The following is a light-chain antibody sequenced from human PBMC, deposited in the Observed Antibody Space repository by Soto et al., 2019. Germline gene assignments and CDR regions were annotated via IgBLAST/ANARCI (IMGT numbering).Light chain of an antibody. V-gene: IGKV3-15*01. J-gene: IGKJ4*01. CDR2: GAF. CDR1: QSVSYN. CDR3: QQYKNWPPLT. Sequence: EIVMTQSPATLSVSPGETATLSCRASQSVSYNFAWYQQKPGQGPRLLLYGAFNSATGIQARFSGSGSGTEFTPTISSLQSEDFAVYYCQQYKNWPPLTFGGGTKVEIK.